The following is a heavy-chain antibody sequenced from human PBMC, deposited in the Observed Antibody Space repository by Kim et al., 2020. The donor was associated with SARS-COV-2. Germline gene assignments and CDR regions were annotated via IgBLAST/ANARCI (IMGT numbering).Heavy chain of an antibody. V-gene: IGHV4-34*01. CDR3: ARGILYSSSWYLDY. D-gene: IGHD6-13*01. J-gene: IGHJ4*02. Sequence: PTLRSGFTISVDTSKNQFSLKRSSVTAADTAVYYCARGILYSSSWYLDYWGQGTLVTVSS.